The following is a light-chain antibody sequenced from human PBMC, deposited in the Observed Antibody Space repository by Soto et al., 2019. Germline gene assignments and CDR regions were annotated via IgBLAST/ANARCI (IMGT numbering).Light chain of an antibody. CDR1: SSNIGSNY. J-gene: IGLJ3*02. V-gene: IGLV1-47*02. CDR3: AAWDDSLSGSWV. Sequence: QSVLTQPPSASGTPGQRVTISCSGSSSNIGSNYVYWYQQLPGTAPKLLIYSNNQRPSGVPDRFSGSTSGTSASLAISGLRSEDEADYYCAAWDDSLSGSWVFGGGTQLAGL. CDR2: SNN.